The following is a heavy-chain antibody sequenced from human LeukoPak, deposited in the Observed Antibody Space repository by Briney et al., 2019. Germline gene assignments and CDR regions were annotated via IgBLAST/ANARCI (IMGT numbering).Heavy chain of an antibody. D-gene: IGHD5-18*01. V-gene: IGHV4-4*02. J-gene: IGHJ4*02. CDR3: ATTVDTAKVYY. CDR1: GGSISSSNW. CDR2: IYYSGST. Sequence: PSGTLSLTCAVSGGSISSSNWWSWVRQPPGKGLEWIGSIYYSGSTYYNPSLKSRVTISVDTSKNQFSLKLSSVTAADTAVYYCATTVDTAKVYYWGQGTLVTVSS.